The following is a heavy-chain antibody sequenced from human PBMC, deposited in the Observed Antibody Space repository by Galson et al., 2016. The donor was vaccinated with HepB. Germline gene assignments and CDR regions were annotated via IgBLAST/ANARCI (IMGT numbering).Heavy chain of an antibody. CDR2: IYGGGST. V-gene: IGHV3-53*04. J-gene: IGHJ6*02. Sequence: SLRLSCAASGFTVSTNYMSRVRQAPGKGLEWVSVIYGGGSTTYADSVKGRFTISRHNSKSTLYLQMNSLRTEDTAVYYCARPLPNVGYGMDVWGQGTTVTVSS. CDR1: GFTVSTNY. CDR3: ARPLPNVGYGMDV. D-gene: IGHD2-15*01.